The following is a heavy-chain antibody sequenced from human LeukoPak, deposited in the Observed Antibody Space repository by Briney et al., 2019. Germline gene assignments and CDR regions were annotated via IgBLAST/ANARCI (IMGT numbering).Heavy chain of an antibody. D-gene: IGHD5-12*01. CDR3: ARQWGSGYLYYFDY. CDR2: IYYSGRT. V-gene: IGHV4-59*08. J-gene: IGHJ4*02. CDR1: GGSISSYY. Sequence: PSETLSLTCTVSGGSISSYYWSWIRQPPGKGLEWIGYIYYSGRTNYNPSLKSRVTISVDTSKNQFSLKLNSVTAADTAVYYCARQWGSGYLYYFDYWGQGTLVTVSS.